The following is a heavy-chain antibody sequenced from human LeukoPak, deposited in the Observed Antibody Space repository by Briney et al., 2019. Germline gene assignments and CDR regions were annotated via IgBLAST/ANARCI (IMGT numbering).Heavy chain of an antibody. J-gene: IGHJ5*02. CDR1: GYTFTGYC. Sequence: ASVKVSCKASGYTFTGYCMHWVRQAPGQGLEWMGRINPNSGGTNYAQKFQGRVTMTRDTSISTAYMELSRLRSDDTAVYYCAREGKNSGRQYNWFDPWGQGTLVTVSS. CDR2: INPNSGGT. CDR3: AREGKNSGRQYNWFDP. D-gene: IGHD1-26*01. V-gene: IGHV1-2*06.